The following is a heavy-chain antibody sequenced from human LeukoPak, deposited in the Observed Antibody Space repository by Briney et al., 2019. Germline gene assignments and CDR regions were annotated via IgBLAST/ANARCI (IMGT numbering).Heavy chain of an antibody. CDR1: GYTVTGYY. D-gene: IGHD3-22*01. Sequence: SSVNVSCKASGYTVTGYYIHWVRQAPGQGLEGMGWINPNSGVTNDAQKFQGRVTMTRDTSISTAYMELSRMRSDDTDVYYCARVRYYYDSSGPTPPHRYNWFDPWGQGTLVTVSS. CDR2: INPNSGVT. J-gene: IGHJ5*02. V-gene: IGHV1-2*02. CDR3: ARVRYYYDSSGPTPPHRYNWFDP.